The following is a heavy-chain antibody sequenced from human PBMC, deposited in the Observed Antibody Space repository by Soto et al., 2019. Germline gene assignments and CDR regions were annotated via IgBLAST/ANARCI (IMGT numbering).Heavy chain of an antibody. CDR1: GFTFSSYA. J-gene: IGHJ4*02. Sequence: HPGGSLRLSCAASGFTFSSYAMSWVRQAPVKGLEWVSAISGSGGTIYYADSVKGRFTISRDNAKNSLYLQMNSLRDEDTAVYYCARDHSGSYWIGTFDYWGQGTLVTVSS. CDR3: ARDHSGSYWIGTFDY. V-gene: IGHV3-23*01. CDR2: ISGSGGTI. D-gene: IGHD1-26*01.